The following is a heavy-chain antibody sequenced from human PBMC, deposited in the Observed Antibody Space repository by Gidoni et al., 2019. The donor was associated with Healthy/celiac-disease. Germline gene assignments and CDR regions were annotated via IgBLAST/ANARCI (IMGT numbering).Heavy chain of an antibody. D-gene: IGHD2-8*01. J-gene: IGHJ4*02. CDR1: GGTFRSYA. V-gene: IGHV1-69*01. CDR2: IIPIWGTA. CDR3: ARGPSQGVMYYFDY. Sequence: QVQLVPSGAEVKKPGSSVTVSFHASGGTFRSYAISWVRQAPGQGLAWMGGIIPIWGTANYEQKCQGRVTITADESTSTAYMELSSLRSEDTAVYYCARGPSQGVMYYFDYWGQGTLVTVSS.